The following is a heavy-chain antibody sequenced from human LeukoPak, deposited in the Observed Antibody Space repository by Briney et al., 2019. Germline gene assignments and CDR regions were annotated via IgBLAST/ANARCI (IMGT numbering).Heavy chain of an antibody. CDR3: ARDCMGGSRREGALDY. J-gene: IGHJ4*02. CDR1: GFTVSNNY. D-gene: IGHD5-18*01. CDR2: IGSGGRNT. Sequence: KTGGSLRLSCVVSGFTVSNNYMRWVRQAPGKGLEWISSIGSGGRNTYYADSVRGRFTISRDNAKTSLYLQMNSLTAEDSAIYYCARDCMGGSRREGALDYWGQGTLVTVSS. V-gene: IGHV3-11*04.